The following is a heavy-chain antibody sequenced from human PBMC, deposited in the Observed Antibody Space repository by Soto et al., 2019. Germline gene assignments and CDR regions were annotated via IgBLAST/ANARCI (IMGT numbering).Heavy chain of an antibody. CDR3: ARDKEPILPWTPTWVDWFDP. Sequence: EVQLVESGGGLVKPGGSLRLSCAASGFTFSSYSMNWVRQAPGKGLEWVSSISSSSSYIYYADSVKGRFTISRDNAKNSLYLQMNSLRAEDTAVYYCARDKEPILPWTPTWVDWFDPWGQGTLVTVSS. J-gene: IGHJ5*02. V-gene: IGHV3-21*01. D-gene: IGHD1-1*01. CDR2: ISSSSSYI. CDR1: GFTFSSYS.